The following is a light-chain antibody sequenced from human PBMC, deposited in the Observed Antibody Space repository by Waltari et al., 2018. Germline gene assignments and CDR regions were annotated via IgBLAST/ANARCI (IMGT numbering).Light chain of an antibody. V-gene: IGLV2-23*01. CDR2: EDN. Sequence: QSALTQPASVSGSPGQSITISGTGTSSAVGSYNLVSWYQQHPGKAPKLMIYEDNKRPSGVSNRFSGSKSGNTASLTISGLQAEDEADYYCCSYAGSAIWVFGGGTKLTVL. J-gene: IGLJ3*02. CDR1: SSAVGSYNL. CDR3: CSYAGSAIWV.